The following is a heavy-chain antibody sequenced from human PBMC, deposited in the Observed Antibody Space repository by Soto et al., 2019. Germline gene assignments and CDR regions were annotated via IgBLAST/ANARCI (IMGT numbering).Heavy chain of an antibody. V-gene: IGHV4-59*01. D-gene: IGHD3-3*01. CDR2: IYYSGST. J-gene: IGHJ5*01. CDR3: ARDGMWSTIFGVVNQGFDP. Sequence: SETLSLTCTVSGGSISSYYWSWIRQPPGKGLEWIGYIYYSGSTNYNPSLKSRVTISVDTSKNQFSLKLSSVTAADTAVYYCARDGMWSTIFGVVNQGFDPWGQGTLVTVSS. CDR1: GGSISSYY.